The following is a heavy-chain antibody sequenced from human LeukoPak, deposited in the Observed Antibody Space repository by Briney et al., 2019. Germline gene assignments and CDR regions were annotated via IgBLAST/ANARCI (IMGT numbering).Heavy chain of an antibody. J-gene: IGHJ5*02. CDR1: GFAISSHYY. CDR3: VRDGDSESYHYWFDP. V-gene: IGHV4-38-2*02. CDR2: IHHTGTT. D-gene: IGHD1-26*01. Sequence: SETLSLTCTVSGFAISSHYYWGWIRQPPGKGLEWIANIHHTGTTYYNPSLKSRVTISIDTSKNQFSLKLSSVTAADTAVYYCVRDGDSESYHYWFDPWGQGTLVTVSA.